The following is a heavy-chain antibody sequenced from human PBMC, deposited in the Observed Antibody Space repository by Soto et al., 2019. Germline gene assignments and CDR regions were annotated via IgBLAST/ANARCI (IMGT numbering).Heavy chain of an antibody. V-gene: IGHV3-11*01. J-gene: IGHJ4*02. CDR3: TGEVIGV. CDR2: ITSGGDTT. CDR1: GFTFSDYY. Sequence: GGSLRLSCVASGFTFSDYYMMWIRQAPGKRLEWLSYITSGGDTTYYADSVKGRFTISRDNAKNSLYLQMNSLRADDTAVYYCTGEVIGVWGRGTQVAVSS.